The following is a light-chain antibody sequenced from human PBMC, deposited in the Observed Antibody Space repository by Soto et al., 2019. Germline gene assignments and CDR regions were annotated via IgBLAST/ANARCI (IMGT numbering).Light chain of an antibody. Sequence: KEMTRSRATLSVSPGERATLSCWSSQSIISKLPWYQKTPGQAPRLLIYDASNRATGIPARFSGSGSGTDFTLTISSLEPEDLAVYYCQQSSNSPGTFGQGTRLEIK. CDR2: DAS. V-gene: IGKV3-11*01. CDR3: QQSSNSPGT. J-gene: IGKJ5*01. CDR1: QSIISK.